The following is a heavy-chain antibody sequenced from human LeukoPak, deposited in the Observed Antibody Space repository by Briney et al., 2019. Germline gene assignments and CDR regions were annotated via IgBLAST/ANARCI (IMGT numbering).Heavy chain of an antibody. CDR1: GGTFSSYA. D-gene: IGHD6-13*01. CDR2: IIPIFGTA. CDR3: AAHNHEDPYSSSWYGFDY. Sequence: SVKVSCKASGGTFSSYAISWVRQAPGQGLEWMGGIIPIFGTANYAQKFQGRVTITADESTSTAYMELSSLRSEDTAVYYCAAHNHEDPYSSSWYGFDYWGQGTLVTVSS. V-gene: IGHV1-69*13. J-gene: IGHJ4*02.